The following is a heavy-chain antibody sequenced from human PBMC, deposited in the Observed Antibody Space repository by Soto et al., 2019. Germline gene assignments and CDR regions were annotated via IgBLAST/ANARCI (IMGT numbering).Heavy chain of an antibody. D-gene: IGHD6-13*01. CDR1: GFTFRSYT. J-gene: IGHJ4*02. CDR2: IKQDGSEK. V-gene: IGHV3-7*03. CDR3: ARGNIGSWDYFAY. Sequence: GGSLRLSCVASGFTFRSYTMNWVRQAPGKGLEWVANIKQDGSEKYYVDSVKGRFTISRDNAKNSLFLQMNSLRAEDTAVYYCARGNIGSWDYFAYWGQGTPVTVPQ.